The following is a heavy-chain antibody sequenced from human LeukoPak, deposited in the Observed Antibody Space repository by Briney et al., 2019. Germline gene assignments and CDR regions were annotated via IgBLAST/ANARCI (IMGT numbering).Heavy chain of an antibody. D-gene: IGHD5-18*01. V-gene: IGHV3-48*03. J-gene: IGHJ4*02. CDR2: ISSSGSTI. Sequence: PGGSLRLSCTASGFTFGDYAMSWVRQAPGKGLEWVSYISSSGSTIYYADSVKGRFTISRDNAKNSLYLQMNSLRAEDTAVYYCAREHLGYSYGYVLDYWGQGTLVTVSS. CDR1: GFTFGDYA. CDR3: AREHLGYSYGYVLDY.